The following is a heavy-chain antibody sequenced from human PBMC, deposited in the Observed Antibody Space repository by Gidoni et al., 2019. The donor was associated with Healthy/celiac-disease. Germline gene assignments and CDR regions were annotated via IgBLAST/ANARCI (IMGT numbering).Heavy chain of an antibody. CDR2: IIPIFGTA. CDR3: AIPKVVGATLAPLDY. V-gene: IGHV1-69*01. D-gene: IGHD1-26*01. J-gene: IGHJ4*02. Sequence: GGIIPIFGTANYAQKFQGRVTITADESTSTAYMELSSLRSEDTAVYYCAIPKVVGATLAPLDYWGQGTLVTVSS.